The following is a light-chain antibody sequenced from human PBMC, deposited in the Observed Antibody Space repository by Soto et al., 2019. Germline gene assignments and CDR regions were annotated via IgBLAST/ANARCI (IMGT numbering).Light chain of an antibody. CDR3: QQYGSSPQT. CDR2: GAS. V-gene: IGKV3-20*01. J-gene: IGKJ1*01. CDR1: QSVSSNF. Sequence: EIVLTQSPGTLSCSPGERATLSCRASQSVSSNFLAWYQQTPCQAPRLLIYGASSRATGIPDRFSGSWFGTDFSLTISRLEPEDFAVYSWQQYGSSPQTFGQGTKVEIK.